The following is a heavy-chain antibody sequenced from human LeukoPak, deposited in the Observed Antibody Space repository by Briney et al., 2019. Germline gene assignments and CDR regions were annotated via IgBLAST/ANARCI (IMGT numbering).Heavy chain of an antibody. D-gene: IGHD1-1*01. Sequence: PSETLFLTCTVSGASITNSYWNWIRQSPGKGLEWIGYINYSGSTNYNPSLKSRVTISVDTSKNQFSLKLSSVTAADTAVYFCARDPLSTNEFDIWGQGTMVTVSS. V-gene: IGHV4-59*01. J-gene: IGHJ3*02. CDR2: INYSGST. CDR3: ARDPLSTNEFDI. CDR1: GASITNSY.